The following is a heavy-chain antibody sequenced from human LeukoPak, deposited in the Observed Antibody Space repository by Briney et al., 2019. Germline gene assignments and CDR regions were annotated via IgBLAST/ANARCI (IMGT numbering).Heavy chain of an antibody. CDR1: GFTFSSYG. V-gene: IGHV3-30*18. CDR3: ANGRTASDGPEFVY. D-gene: IGHD6-13*01. J-gene: IGHJ4*02. Sequence: PGRSLRLSCAGSGFTFSSYGMHWVRQAPGKGLEWVAAISYDGSETYHADSARGRFTISRDDSENTLYLQVNSLRGDDTAVYYCANGRTASDGPEFVYWGQGTLVTVSS. CDR2: ISYDGSET.